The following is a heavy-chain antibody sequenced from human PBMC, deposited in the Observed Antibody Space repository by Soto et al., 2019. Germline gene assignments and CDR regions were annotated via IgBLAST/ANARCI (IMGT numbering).Heavy chain of an antibody. CDR2: IIPIFGTA. Sequence: ASVKVSCKASGGTFSSYAISWVRQAPGQGLEWMGGIIPIFGTANYAQKFQGRVTITADESTSTAYMELSSLRSEDTAVYYCAREIDTAMVSYYYYGMDVWGQGTTVTVSS. D-gene: IGHD5-18*01. CDR3: AREIDTAMVSYYYYGMDV. CDR1: GGTFSSYA. J-gene: IGHJ6*02. V-gene: IGHV1-69*13.